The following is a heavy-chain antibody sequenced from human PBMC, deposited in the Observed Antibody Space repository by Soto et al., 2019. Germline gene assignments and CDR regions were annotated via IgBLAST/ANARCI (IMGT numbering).Heavy chain of an antibody. CDR2: TNAGNGNT. CDR1: GYTFTSYA. V-gene: IGHV1-3*01. Sequence: QVQLVQSGAEVKKPGASVKVSCKASGYTFTSYAMHWVRQAPGQRLEWMGWTNAGNGNTKYSQKFQGRVTITRDTSASTAYIELSSLRSEDTTVYYGARGLVLWFGELFLYFDYWGQGTLVTVSA. CDR3: ARGLVLWFGELFLYFDY. D-gene: IGHD3-10*01. J-gene: IGHJ4*02.